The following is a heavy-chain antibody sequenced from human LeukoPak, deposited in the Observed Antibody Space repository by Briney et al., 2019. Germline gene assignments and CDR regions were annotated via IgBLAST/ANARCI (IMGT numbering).Heavy chain of an antibody. CDR1: GFSVSNNY. D-gene: IGHD3-3*01. CDR3: ARYDFILISYFDL. J-gene: IGHJ2*01. V-gene: IGHV3-53*01. CDR2: IYSDGTT. Sequence: GGSLRLSCAASGFSVSNNYMSWVRQAPGQKLEWVSDIYSDGTTFYADSVKGRFTISRDNSKNTLYLQMNSLRAEDTAVYHCARYDFILISYFDLWGRGALVTVSS.